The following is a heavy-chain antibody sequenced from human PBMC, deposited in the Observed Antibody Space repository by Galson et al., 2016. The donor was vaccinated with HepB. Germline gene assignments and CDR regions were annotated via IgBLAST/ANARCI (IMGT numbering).Heavy chain of an antibody. J-gene: IGHJ4*02. CDR3: ARGVGQWLVPSYFDY. CDR2: ITGSGGTT. Sequence: SLRLSCAASGFSFSTSGMSWVRQTPGRGLEWVSGITGSGGTTHYADSVKGRFTISRDNGKNSLYLQMNSLRAEDTAVYYCARGVGQWLVPSYFDYWGQGTLVTVSS. D-gene: IGHD6-19*01. CDR1: GFSFSTSG. V-gene: IGHV3-23*01.